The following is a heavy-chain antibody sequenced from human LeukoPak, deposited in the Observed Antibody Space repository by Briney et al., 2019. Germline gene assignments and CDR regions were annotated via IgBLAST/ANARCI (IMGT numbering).Heavy chain of an antibody. CDR2: IYYSGST. V-gene: IGHV4-31*03. CDR3: ARDRKGFGEFTYYYYGMDV. CDR1: GGSISSGGYY. D-gene: IGHD3-10*01. Sequence: SQTLPLTCTVSGGSISSGGYYWSWIRQHPGKGLEWIGYIYYSGSTYYNPSLKSRVSISVDTSKKQFSLKLSSVTAADTAVYYCARDRKGFGEFTYYYYGMDVWGQGTTVTVSS. J-gene: IGHJ6*02.